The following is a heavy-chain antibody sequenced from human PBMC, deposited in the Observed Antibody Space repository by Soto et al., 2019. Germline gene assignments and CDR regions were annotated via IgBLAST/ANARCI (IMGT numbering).Heavy chain of an antibody. D-gene: IGHD6-25*01. CDR2: IYYSGST. J-gene: IGHJ4*02. V-gene: IGHV4-59*01. CDR1: GGSISSYY. Sequence: SLTCTVSGGSISSYYWSWIRQPPGKGLEWIGYIYYSGSTNYNPSLKSRVTISLDTSENQFSLKVNSVTAADTAVYYCARIGGYHGPLDYWGQGTPVTVSS. CDR3: ARIGGYHGPLDY.